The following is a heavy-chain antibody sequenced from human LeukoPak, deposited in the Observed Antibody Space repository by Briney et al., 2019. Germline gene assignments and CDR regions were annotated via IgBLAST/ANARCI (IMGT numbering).Heavy chain of an antibody. V-gene: IGHV4-4*07. Sequence: KPSETLSLTCTVSGGSISSYYWSWIRQPAGGGLEWIGRIYTSGSTNYNPSLKSRVTMSVDTSKNQFSLKLSSVTAADTAVYYCARDHSSSWYSLPGYWGQGTLVTVSS. J-gene: IGHJ4*02. D-gene: IGHD6-13*01. CDR2: IYTSGST. CDR1: GGSISSYY. CDR3: ARDHSSSWYSLPGY.